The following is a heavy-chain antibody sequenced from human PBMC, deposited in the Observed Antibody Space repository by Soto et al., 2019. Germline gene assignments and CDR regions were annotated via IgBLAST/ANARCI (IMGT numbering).Heavy chain of an antibody. V-gene: IGHV4-39*01. CDR3: ARHPEYLDWPQNWFDP. Sequence: SETLSLTCTVSGGSISNSTYYWAWIRQPPGKGLEWIGSIYSSGGTSYNPSLKSRVTISVGWSKNHFSLKLTSVTAADTAVYFCARHPEYLDWPQNWFDPWGQGTLVTVST. D-gene: IGHD3-9*01. CDR1: GGSISNSTYY. J-gene: IGHJ5*02. CDR2: IYSSGGT.